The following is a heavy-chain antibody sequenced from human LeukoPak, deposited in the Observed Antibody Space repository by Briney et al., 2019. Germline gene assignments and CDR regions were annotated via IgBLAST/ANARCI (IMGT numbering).Heavy chain of an antibody. CDR2: IYYSGTT. J-gene: IGHJ4*02. Sequence: SETLSLTCSVSGGSISSGDYFWTWICQPPGKGLEYIGYIYYSGTTYYNPSLKSRITMSVDMSANQFSLRLTSVSAADTAVYYCTRAYWIGFHFDSWGQGILVSVSS. CDR3: TRAYWIGFHFDS. D-gene: IGHD3-3*01. CDR1: GGSISSGDYF. V-gene: IGHV4-30-4*01.